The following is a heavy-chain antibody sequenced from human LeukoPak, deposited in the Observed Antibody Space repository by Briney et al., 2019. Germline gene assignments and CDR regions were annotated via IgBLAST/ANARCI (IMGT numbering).Heavy chain of an antibody. V-gene: IGHV3-21*01. CDR3: ARDCYYDSSGYYDN. J-gene: IGHJ4*02. Sequence: GGSLRLSCAASGFTFSSYSMNWVRQAPGKGLEWVSSISSSSSYMYYADSVKGRFTISRDNAKNSLYLQMNSLRAEDTAVYYCARDCYYDSSGYYDNWGQGTLVTVSS. CDR2: ISSSSSYM. D-gene: IGHD3-22*01. CDR1: GFTFSSYS.